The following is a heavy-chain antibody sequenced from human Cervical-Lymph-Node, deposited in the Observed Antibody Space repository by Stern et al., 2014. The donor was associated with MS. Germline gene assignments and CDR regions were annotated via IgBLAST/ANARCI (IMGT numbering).Heavy chain of an antibody. CDR3: ARQRYYDTSGYLDL. CDR2: ISPSDSET. Sequence: EVHLVESGAEVKQPGQSLKISCKVSGYTFTFYWIVWVRQMPGKGLEWMGIISPSDSETSYSPSLQGQVTISVDRSISTAYWQWSSLRASDTAIYYCARQRYYDTSGYLDLWGQGTLVTVSS. V-gene: IGHV5-51*01. J-gene: IGHJ5*02. D-gene: IGHD3-9*01. CDR1: GYTFTFYW.